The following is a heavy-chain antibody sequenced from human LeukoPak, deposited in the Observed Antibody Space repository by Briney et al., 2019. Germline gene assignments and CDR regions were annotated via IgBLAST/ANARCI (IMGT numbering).Heavy chain of an antibody. D-gene: IGHD3-22*01. CDR2: ISGGGDIT. CDR1: GFTFSTYA. J-gene: IGHJ4*02. CDR3: AKDEYYYDSSGYYEVDY. V-gene: IGHV3-23*01. Sequence: GSLRLSCVASGFTFSTYAMSWVRQTPAKGLEWVSVISGGGDITYYADSVKGRFTISRDNSKNTLYLQMNSLRAEDTAVYYCAKDEYYYDSSGYYEVDYWGQGTLVTVSS.